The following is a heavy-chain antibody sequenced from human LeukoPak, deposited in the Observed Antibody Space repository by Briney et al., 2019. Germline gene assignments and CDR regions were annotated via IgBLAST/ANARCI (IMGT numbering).Heavy chain of an antibody. D-gene: IGHD2/OR15-2a*01. J-gene: IGHJ4*02. CDR3: AREGPRGNSQFDY. CDR2: IWYDGSNK. CDR1: GFTFSSYG. Sequence: GGSLRLSCAASGFTFSSYGMHWVRQAPGKGLEWVALIWYDGSNKYYADSVKGRLTISRDNSRNTLYLQMNSLRAEDTAVYYCAREGPRGNSQFDYWGRGTLVTVSS. V-gene: IGHV3-33*01.